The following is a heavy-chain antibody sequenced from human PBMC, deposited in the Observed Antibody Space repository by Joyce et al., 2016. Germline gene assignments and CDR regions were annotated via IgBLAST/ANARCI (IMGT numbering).Heavy chain of an antibody. J-gene: IGHJ5*02. D-gene: IGHD4-17*01. CDR3: ATSMDYGEEGFDP. CDR1: GYSFDNFY. CDR2: INPNIGYT. Sequence: QVQLVQSGTDVKTPGASVKVSCKSSGYSFDNFYIHWVRQAPRQGPEWMGRINPNIGYTNYAQKFQGRVTMTTNTSISTAYMELSRLRSDDTAVYYCATSMDYGEEGFDPCGQGTQVTVSS. V-gene: IGHV1-2*06.